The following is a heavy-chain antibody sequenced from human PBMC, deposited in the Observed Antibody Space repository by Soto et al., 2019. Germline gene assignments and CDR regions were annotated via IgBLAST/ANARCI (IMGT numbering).Heavy chain of an antibody. CDR3: ARVGMKNYEFWSGYLDH. D-gene: IGHD3-3*01. CDR1: GYTFISYG. J-gene: IGHJ4*02. V-gene: IGHV1-18*04. Sequence: QVQLVQSGGEVKKPGASVKVSCKASGYTFISYGITWVRQAPGQGLEWMGWTHAYNGNTNYAQNLQGRATMTTDTSTSTDAMELRSLRSDDTAVYFCARVGMKNYEFWSGYLDHWGQGTLITVSS. CDR2: THAYNGNT.